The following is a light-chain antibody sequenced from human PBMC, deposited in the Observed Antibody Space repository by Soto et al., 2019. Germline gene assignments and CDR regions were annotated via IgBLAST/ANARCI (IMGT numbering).Light chain of an antibody. CDR2: AAS. V-gene: IGKV1-9*01. J-gene: IGKJ4*01. CDR3: QQLRMYPST. CDR1: QDIAIY. Sequence: IQLTQPPSSLSASVGARVTITCRASQDIAIYLAWYQQKPGEAPKLLIDAASTLYGGVPSRFSGSGSGTDFALTLTSLQAEDLATYHSQQLRMYPSTFGGGTKVDIK.